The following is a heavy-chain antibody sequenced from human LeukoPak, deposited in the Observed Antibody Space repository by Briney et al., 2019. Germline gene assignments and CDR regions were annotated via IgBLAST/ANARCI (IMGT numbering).Heavy chain of an antibody. CDR3: AKAEPRTYYNDNSGYYYFDY. J-gene: IGHJ4*02. CDR1: GFTFSSYW. CDR2: ISYSGVST. V-gene: IGHV3-23*01. Sequence: GGSLRLSCAASGFTFSSYWMHWVRQAPGKGLEWVSSISYSGVSTYYIDSVKGRFTISRGNSKNTLYLQMSILRAEDTAVYYCAKAEPRTYYNDNSGYYYFDYWGQGTLVTVSS. D-gene: IGHD3-22*01.